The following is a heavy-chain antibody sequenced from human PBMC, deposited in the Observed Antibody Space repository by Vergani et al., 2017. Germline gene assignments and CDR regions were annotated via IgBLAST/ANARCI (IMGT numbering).Heavy chain of an antibody. CDR1: GGPISSYY. J-gene: IGHJ4*02. CDR3: ARGPRLYYFDY. CDR2: IYTSGST. Sequence: QVQLQESGPGLVKPSETLSLTCTVSGGPISSYYWSWIRQPAGKGLAWIGRIYTSGSTNYNPSLKSRVTMSVDTSKNQFSLKLSSVTAADTAVYYCARGPRLYYFDYWGQGTLVTVSS. V-gene: IGHV4-4*07. D-gene: IGHD2-15*01.